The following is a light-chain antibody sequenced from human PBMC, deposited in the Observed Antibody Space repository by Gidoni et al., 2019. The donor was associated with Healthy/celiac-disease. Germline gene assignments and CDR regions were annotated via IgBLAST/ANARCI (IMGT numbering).Light chain of an antibody. V-gene: IGKV3-11*01. CDR1: QSVSSY. CDR2: DAS. Sequence: EIVLTQSPATLSLSPGERATLSCRASQSVSSYLAWYQQKPGQAPRLLIYDASNRATGIPARFSVSGSGTDFTLTISSLEPEDFAVYYCQQRSNWPLTFGGGTKLEIK. CDR3: QQRSNWPLT. J-gene: IGKJ4*01.